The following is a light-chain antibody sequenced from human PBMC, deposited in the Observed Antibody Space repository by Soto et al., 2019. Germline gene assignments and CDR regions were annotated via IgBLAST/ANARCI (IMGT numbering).Light chain of an antibody. CDR1: QTISSW. V-gene: IGKV1-5*03. CDR2: KAS. Sequence: EIQMTQSPSTLSGSVGDRVTITCRASQTISSWLAWYQQKPGKAPKLLIYKASTLKSGVPSRFSGSGSGTEFTLTISSLQPEDFATYYCLQHNSYWWAFGQGTKVDIK. CDR3: LQHNSYWWA. J-gene: IGKJ1*01.